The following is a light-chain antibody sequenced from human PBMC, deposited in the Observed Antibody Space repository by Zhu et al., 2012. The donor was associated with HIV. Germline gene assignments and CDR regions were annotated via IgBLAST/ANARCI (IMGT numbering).Light chain of an antibody. J-gene: IGKJ4*01. CDR2: DTS. V-gene: IGKV3-11*01. Sequence: EIVLTQSPGTLSLSPGERATLSCRASQSVSTFLAWYQQKDGQAPRLLIYDTSKRATGIPARFSGSGSGTDFTLTISSLEPEDFALYYCQQRSSWPLTFGGGTKVEIK. CDR3: QQRSSWPLT. CDR1: QSVSTF.